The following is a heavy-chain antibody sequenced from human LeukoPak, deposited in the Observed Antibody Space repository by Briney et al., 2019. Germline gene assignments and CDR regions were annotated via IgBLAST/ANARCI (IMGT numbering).Heavy chain of an antibody. Sequence: ASVKVSCKVSGYTFTSFGISWVRQAPGQGPEWMGWISAYNGNTSYAQKFQGRVTMTTDTSTSTAYMELGSLRSDDTAVYYCASSREQLPGYYYYMDVWGKGTTVTVSS. CDR3: ASSREQLPGYYYYMDV. CDR1: GYTFTSFG. V-gene: IGHV1-18*01. D-gene: IGHD6-6*01. CDR2: ISAYNGNT. J-gene: IGHJ6*03.